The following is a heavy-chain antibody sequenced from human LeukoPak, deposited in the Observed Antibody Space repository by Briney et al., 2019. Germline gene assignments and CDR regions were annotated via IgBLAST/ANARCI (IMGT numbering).Heavy chain of an antibody. CDR2: IFYSGST. J-gene: IGHJ5*02. V-gene: IGHV4-59*01. CDR3: ARGPRGTMISFDP. CDR1: GGSISNYY. D-gene: IGHD3-22*01. Sequence: PSETLSLTCIVSGGSISNYYWSWTRQPPGKGLEWIGYIFYSGSTDYNPSLKSRVTISIDTSKNQFSLKLSSVTAADTAVYYCARGPRGTMISFDPWGQGTLVTVSS.